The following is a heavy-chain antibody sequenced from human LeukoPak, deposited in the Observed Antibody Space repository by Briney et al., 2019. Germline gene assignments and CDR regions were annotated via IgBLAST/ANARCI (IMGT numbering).Heavy chain of an antibody. CDR1: ACTFSSYA. V-gene: IGHV1-69*05. CDR2: IIHIFGTA. Sequence: SVKVSCKASACTFSSYAISWVRQAPGHGLECMGGIIHIFGTANYAQKFQGRVTITTDESTSTAYMELSSLRSEDTAVYYCARGATDYYYYMDVCGKGTTVTVSS. CDR3: ARGATDYYYYMDV. J-gene: IGHJ6*03.